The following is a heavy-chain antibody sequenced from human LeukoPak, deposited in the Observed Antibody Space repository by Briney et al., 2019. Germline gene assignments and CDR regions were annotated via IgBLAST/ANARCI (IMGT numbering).Heavy chain of an antibody. CDR2: IKSKTDGGTT. CDR1: GFTFSNAW. Sequence: PGGSLRLSCAASGFTFSNAWMSWVRQAPGKGLEWLGRIKSKTDGGTTDYAAPVKGRFTISRDDSKTTLYLQMNSLKTEDTAVHYCTTRCSNTSCFGNWFDPWGQGTLVTVSS. J-gene: IGHJ5*02. CDR3: TTRCSNTSCFGNWFDP. D-gene: IGHD2-2*01. V-gene: IGHV3-15*01.